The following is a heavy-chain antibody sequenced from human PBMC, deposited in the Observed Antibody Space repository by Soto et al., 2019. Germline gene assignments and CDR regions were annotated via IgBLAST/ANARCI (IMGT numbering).Heavy chain of an antibody. CDR1: GFSVSTNY. CDR3: ARGSVNLYYFNY. Sequence: EVHLVESGGGLIQPGGSLRLSCAASGFSVSTNYMTWVRQAPGKGLEWVSVIYSGGSTYYADSVKGRFTISRDNSKNTLYLHMNSLRAEDTAVYYCARGSVNLYYFNYWGQGTLVTVSS. CDR2: IYSGGST. D-gene: IGHD6-19*01. V-gene: IGHV3-53*01. J-gene: IGHJ4*02.